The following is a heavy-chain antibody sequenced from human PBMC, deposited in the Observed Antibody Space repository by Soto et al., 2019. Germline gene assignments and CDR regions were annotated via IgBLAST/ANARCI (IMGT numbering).Heavy chain of an antibody. CDR1: GYTFSNYE. CDR3: APPQSESGEWLFFDY. CDR2: MNPNDGNT. Sequence: ASVKVSCKASGYTFSNYEINWVRQASGQGLEWMGRMNPNDGNTGYAQNFQGRVSMTRNTSINTAYMELSSLRSDDTAVYYCAPPQSESGEWLFFDYWGQGALVTVSS. V-gene: IGHV1-8*01. D-gene: IGHD3-3*01. J-gene: IGHJ4*02.